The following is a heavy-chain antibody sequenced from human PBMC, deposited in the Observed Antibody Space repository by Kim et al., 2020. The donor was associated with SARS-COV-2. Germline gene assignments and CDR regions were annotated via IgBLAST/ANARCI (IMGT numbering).Heavy chain of an antibody. CDR3: ARQYRIAAAGMRYYYYMDV. CDR1: GFTFSSFE. Sequence: GGSLRLSCAASGFTFSSFEMNWVRQAPGKGLEWVSYISNSGNTIYYADSVKGRFTISRDNAKNSLYLQMNSLRAEDTAFYYCARQYRIAAAGMRYYYYMDVWGKGTTVTVSS. CDR2: ISNSGNTI. J-gene: IGHJ6*03. D-gene: IGHD6-13*01. V-gene: IGHV3-48*03.